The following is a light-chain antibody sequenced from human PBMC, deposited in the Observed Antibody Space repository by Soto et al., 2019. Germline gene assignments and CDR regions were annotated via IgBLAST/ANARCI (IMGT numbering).Light chain of an antibody. CDR1: TRDIAGYNY. V-gene: IGLV2-14*01. Sequence: SVLTQPASVSGSLGQSITISCTGTTRDIAGYNYISWYQQLPGKAPKLMIYQVTIRPSGISNRFSGSKSGNTASLTISGLQAEDEADYYCTSFSSSTSLYVFGTGTKVKVL. J-gene: IGLJ1*01. CDR2: QVT. CDR3: TSFSSSTSLYV.